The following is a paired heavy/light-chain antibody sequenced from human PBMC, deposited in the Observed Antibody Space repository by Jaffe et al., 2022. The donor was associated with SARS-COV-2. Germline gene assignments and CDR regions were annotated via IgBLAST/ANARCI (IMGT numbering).Light chain of an antibody. J-gene: IGLJ1*01. V-gene: IGLV1-51*02. CDR2: ENY. CDR3: GTWDDNLTGV. CDR1: SSDVGGHY. Sequence: QSTVTQPPSVSAAPGQKVTISCSGSSSDVGGHYVSWYQHVPGAAPKLLIYENYKRPPGIPDRFSASKSGTSATLGISGLQTGDEADYFCGTWDDNLTGVFGTGTTVTVL.
Heavy chain of an antibody. Sequence: QAQLEQWGAGLLKPSETLSLSSAVKGGSFSGYKWSWIRQPPGRGLGWIGEINQSGGTNCNPTLKSRVAISLGASKNYFSLKLTSVTAADTAVWHCARGANSSFTKTAYWGQGPLVTVSS. CDR1: GGSFSGYK. D-gene: IGHD6-13*01. CDR2: INQSGGT. CDR3: ARGANSSFTKTAY. J-gene: IGHJ4*02. V-gene: IGHV4-34*01.